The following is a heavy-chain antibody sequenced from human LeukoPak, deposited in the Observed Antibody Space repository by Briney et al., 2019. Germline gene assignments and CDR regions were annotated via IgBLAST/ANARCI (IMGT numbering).Heavy chain of an antibody. J-gene: IGHJ4*02. CDR3: ATLRWYAPFDY. Sequence: QPGGSLRLSCAVSGFTFSSYAMSWVRQAPGKGLEWVSTISGSGDNTYSADSVRGRFTISRDNSKNSLYLQMNSLRAEDTAVYYCATLRWYAPFDYWGQGTLVTVSS. D-gene: IGHD4-23*01. V-gene: IGHV3-23*01. CDR2: ISGSGDNT. CDR1: GFTFSSYA.